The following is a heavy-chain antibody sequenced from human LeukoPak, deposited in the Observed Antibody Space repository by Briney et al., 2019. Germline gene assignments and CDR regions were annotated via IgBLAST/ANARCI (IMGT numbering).Heavy chain of an antibody. CDR2: ISGDGGST. CDR1: GFTFDDYA. CDR3: AKEYCSGGSCYGMDV. D-gene: IGHD2-15*01. Sequence: GGSLRLSCTASGFTFDDYAMHWVRQGPGKGLEWVSFISGDGGSTYYADSVKGRFTISRDNSKGSLYLQMNSLRTEDTALYYCAKEYCSGGSCYGMDVWGQGTTVTVSS. V-gene: IGHV3-43*02. J-gene: IGHJ6*02.